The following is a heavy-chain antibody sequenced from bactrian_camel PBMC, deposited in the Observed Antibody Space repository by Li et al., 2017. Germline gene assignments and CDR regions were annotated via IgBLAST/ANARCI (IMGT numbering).Heavy chain of an antibody. CDR2: IWTGGAT. CDR3: AADLARPTEWTTLDHGCSGVQD. CDR1: GLTSRTHC. Sequence: VQLVESGGGSVQAGDSLRLSCAASGLTSRTHCMGWFRQAPGKEREEVASIWTGGATYYLDSVKGRFTISQDNTKKTVYLQMNSLIPEDSAMYYCAADLARPTEWTTLDHGCSGVQDWGQGTQVTVS. D-gene: IGHD2*01. J-gene: IGHJ4*01. V-gene: IGHV3-3*01.